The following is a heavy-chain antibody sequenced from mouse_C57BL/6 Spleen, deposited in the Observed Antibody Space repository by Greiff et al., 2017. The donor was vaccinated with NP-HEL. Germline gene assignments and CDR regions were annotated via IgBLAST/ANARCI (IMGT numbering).Heavy chain of an antibody. V-gene: IGHV1-63*01. CDR1: GYTFTNYW. CDR3: ARRGLYYGSSYWYFDV. J-gene: IGHJ1*03. D-gene: IGHD1-1*01. Sequence: QVQLKQSGAELVRPGTSVKMSCKASGYTFTNYWIGWAKQRPGHGLEWIGDIYPGGGYTNYNEKFKGKATLTADKSSSTAYMQFSSLTSEDSAIYYCARRGLYYGSSYWYFDVWGTGTTVTVSA. CDR2: IYPGGGYT.